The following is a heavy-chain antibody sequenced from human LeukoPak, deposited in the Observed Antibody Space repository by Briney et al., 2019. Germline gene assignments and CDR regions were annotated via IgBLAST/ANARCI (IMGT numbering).Heavy chain of an antibody. CDR2: INPSSGGT. CDR1: GYTFTGYY. D-gene: IGHD1-1*01. J-gene: IGHJ5*02. CDR3: ARIRETGTEFDP. Sequence: PSVKLSCKASGYTFTGYYIHWVRLAPGQGLEWMGWINPSSGGTNYAQKFQARVTMTRDTSINTAYMELSRLTSDDTAVYFCARIRETGTEFDPWGQGTLVTVS. V-gene: IGHV1-2*02.